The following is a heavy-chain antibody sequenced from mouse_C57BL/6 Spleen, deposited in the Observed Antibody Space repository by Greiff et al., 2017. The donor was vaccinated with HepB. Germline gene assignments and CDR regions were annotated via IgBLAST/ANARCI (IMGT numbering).Heavy chain of an antibody. V-gene: IGHV1-74*01. CDR3: ARGTYYSNEGFAY. CDR2: IHPSDSDT. CDR1: GYTFTSYW. D-gene: IGHD2-5*01. Sequence: VQLQQSGAELVKPGASVKVSCKASGYTFTSYWMHWVKQRPGQGLEWIGRIHPSDSDTNYNQKFKGKATLTVDKSSSTAYMQLSSLTSEDSAVYYCARGTYYSNEGFAYWGQGTLVTVSA. J-gene: IGHJ3*01.